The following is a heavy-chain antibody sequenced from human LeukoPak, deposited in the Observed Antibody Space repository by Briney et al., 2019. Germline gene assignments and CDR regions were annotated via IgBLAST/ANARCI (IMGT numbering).Heavy chain of an antibody. CDR1: GFSINTNY. Sequence: PGGSLRLSCVVSGFSINTNYMSWVRQAPGRGLEWVSVIYSGGSAHYADSVKDRFTISRDISTNTVYLEMNSLRVGDTAVYYCAKDQGGSNWFDRWGQGILVTVSS. CDR3: AKDQGGSNWFDR. CDR2: IYSGGSA. J-gene: IGHJ5*02. D-gene: IGHD1-26*01. V-gene: IGHV3-66*01.